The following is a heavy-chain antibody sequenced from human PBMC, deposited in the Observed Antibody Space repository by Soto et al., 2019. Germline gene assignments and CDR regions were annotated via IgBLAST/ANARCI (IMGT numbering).Heavy chain of an antibody. D-gene: IGHD2-15*01. CDR2: ISSSGSTI. CDR3: ARRGSASGGRLY. CDR1: GFTFSDYY. Sequence: QVQLVESGGGLVKPGGSLRLSCAASGFTFSDYYMSWFRESPGKGLEWVSYISSSGSTIYYAYSGKGRFTTSRDNATKSLYVQMISLRVQDTAVYYCARRGSASGGRLYLGQGTMVTVSS. V-gene: IGHV3-11*01. J-gene: IGHJ4*02.